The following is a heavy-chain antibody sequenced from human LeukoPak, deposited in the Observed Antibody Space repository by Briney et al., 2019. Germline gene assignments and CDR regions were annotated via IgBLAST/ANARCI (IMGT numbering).Heavy chain of an antibody. V-gene: IGHV3-33*06. CDR1: GFTFSSYG. D-gene: IGHD3-16*02. CDR3: AKDTFAASSYYDYVWGSYPFDY. CDR2: IWYDGSNK. Sequence: PGGSLRLSCAASGFTFSSYGMHWVRQAPGKGLEWVAVIWYDGSNKYYADSVKGRFTISRDNSKNTLYLQMNSLRAEDTAVYYCAKDTFAASSYYDYVWGSYPFDYWGQGTLVTVSS. J-gene: IGHJ4*02.